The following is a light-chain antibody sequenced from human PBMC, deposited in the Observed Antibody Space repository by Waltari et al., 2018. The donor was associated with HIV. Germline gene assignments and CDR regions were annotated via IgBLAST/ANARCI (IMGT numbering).Light chain of an antibody. CDR1: TGAVTSGHY. CDR3: LLSYSGALVV. V-gene: IGLV7-46*01. CDR2: DTS. Sequence: QAVVTQEPSLTVSPGGTVTLTGGSSTGAVTSGHYPYWFQQKPGQAPRTLIYDTSNKHSWTPARFSGSLLGGKAALTLSGAQPEDEAEYYCLLSYSGALVVFGGGTKLTVL. J-gene: IGLJ2*01.